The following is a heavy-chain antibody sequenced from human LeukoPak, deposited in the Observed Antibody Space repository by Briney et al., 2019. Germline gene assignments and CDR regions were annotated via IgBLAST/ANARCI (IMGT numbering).Heavy chain of an antibody. Sequence: SCKASGGTFSNYGMHWVRQAPGKGLEWVAVIWYDGSNKYYADSVKGRFTISRDNSKNTLYLQMNSLRAEDTAVYYCAKDFSGSYLDYWGQGTLVTVSS. D-gene: IGHD1-26*01. CDR3: AKDFSGSYLDY. V-gene: IGHV3-33*06. CDR1: GGTFSNYG. J-gene: IGHJ4*02. CDR2: IWYDGSNK.